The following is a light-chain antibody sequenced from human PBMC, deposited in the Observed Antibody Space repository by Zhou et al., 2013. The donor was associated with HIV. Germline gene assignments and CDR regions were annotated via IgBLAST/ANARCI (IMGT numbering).Light chain of an antibody. CDR1: QSINNK. CDR2: AAS. J-gene: IGKJ5*01. V-gene: IGKV1-12*01. Sequence: DIQMTQSPSSVSASVGDRVTITCRASQSINNKLAWYQQKPGKAPKLLIYAASSLQSGVPSRFSGSGSGTDFTFTISSLQPEDIATYYCQQYDILPITLGQGTRLEIK. CDR3: QQYDILPIT.